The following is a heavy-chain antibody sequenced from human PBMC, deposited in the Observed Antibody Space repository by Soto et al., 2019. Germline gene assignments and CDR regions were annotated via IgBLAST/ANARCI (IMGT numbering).Heavy chain of an antibody. CDR1: GFTFSSYE. Sequence: PGGSLRLSCAASGFTFSSYEMNWVRQAPGKGLEWVSYISSSGSTIYYADSVKGRFTISSDNAKNSLYLQMNSLRAEDTAVYYCARDHLSWNYVGPSDYWGQGTLVTVSS. CDR2: ISSSGSTI. V-gene: IGHV3-48*03. CDR3: ARDHLSWNYVGPSDY. D-gene: IGHD1-7*01. J-gene: IGHJ4*02.